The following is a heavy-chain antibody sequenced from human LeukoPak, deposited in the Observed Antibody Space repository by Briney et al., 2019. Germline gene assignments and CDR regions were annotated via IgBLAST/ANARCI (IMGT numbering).Heavy chain of an antibody. Sequence: TGGSLRLSCAASGFTFNRNGISWVRQAPGKGLEWVPTIGGSGDKTFYADSVKGRFTISRDNSRNMLHLQMSSLTGVDTALYDCVRRGDASSGWGYHDYWGQGALVTVSS. V-gene: IGHV3-23*01. CDR1: GFTFNRNG. CDR3: VRRGDASSGWGYHDY. CDR2: IGGSGDKT. J-gene: IGHJ4*02. D-gene: IGHD6-19*01.